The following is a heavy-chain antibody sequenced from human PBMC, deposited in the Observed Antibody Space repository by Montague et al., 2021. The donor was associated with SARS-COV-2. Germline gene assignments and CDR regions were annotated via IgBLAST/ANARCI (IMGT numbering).Heavy chain of an antibody. CDR3: ARVPNGRHDN. V-gene: IGHV4-39*01. D-gene: IGHD2-8*01. CDR1: GGSISSSNYY. J-gene: IGHJ4*02. Sequence: SETLSLICTVSGGSISSSNYYWGWARQPPGKGLEWIGSISYRGDPYYNPSLKSRLTISINTSKNQFFLRVASVTAADTAVYYCARVPNGRHDNWGPGALVTVSS. CDR2: ISYRGDP.